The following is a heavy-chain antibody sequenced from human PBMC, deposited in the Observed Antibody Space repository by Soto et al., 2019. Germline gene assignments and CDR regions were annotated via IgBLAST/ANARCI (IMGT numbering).Heavy chain of an antibody. CDR3: ARDVLPATAHFDY. CDR2: IFYSGST. Sequence: PSETLSLTCIVSGGSISSYYWSWIRQPPGKGLEWIGYIFYSGSTNYNPSLKSRVTISVDTSKNQFSLKLSSVTAADTAVYYCARDVLPATAHFDYWGQGTLVTAPQ. CDR1: GGSISSYY. J-gene: IGHJ4*02. D-gene: IGHD2-2*01. V-gene: IGHV4-59*01.